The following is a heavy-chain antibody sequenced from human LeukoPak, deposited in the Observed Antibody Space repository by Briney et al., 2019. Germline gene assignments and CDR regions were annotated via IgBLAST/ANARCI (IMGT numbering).Heavy chain of an antibody. CDR2: IQSKTDGGTI. V-gene: IGHV3-15*01. J-gene: IGHJ4*02. Sequence: GGSLRLSCAASGFTFSNAWMSWVRQAPGKGLEWVGRIQSKTDGGTIDYAAPVKGRFTISRDDSKNTLYLQMSSLKTEDTAVYYCTTWITYYYDSSGYRDWGQGTLVTVSS. D-gene: IGHD3-22*01. CDR1: GFTFSNAW. CDR3: TTWITYYYDSSGYRD.